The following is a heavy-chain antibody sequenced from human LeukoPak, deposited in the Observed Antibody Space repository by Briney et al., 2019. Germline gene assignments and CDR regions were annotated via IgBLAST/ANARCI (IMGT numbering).Heavy chain of an antibody. V-gene: IGHV3-30*01. CDR3: ARVLIGAAGCIDS. D-gene: IGHD6-13*01. J-gene: IGHJ4*02. CDR1: GFTFSNFA. Sequence: GGSLRLSCAASGFTFSNFAMHWVRQAPGKGPEWVSFMSYDGSQYHADSVKGRFTISRDDSKNTLFLQMNSLRVEDTTVYYCARVLIGAAGCIDSWGQGTLVTVSS. CDR2: MSYDGSQ.